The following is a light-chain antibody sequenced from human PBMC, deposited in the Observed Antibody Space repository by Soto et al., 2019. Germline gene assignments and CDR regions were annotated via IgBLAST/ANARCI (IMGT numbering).Light chain of an antibody. V-gene: IGLV2-23*03. CDR1: SSDVWSYNL. J-gene: IGLJ1*01. CDR3: CSYVGSSTFYV. CDR2: EGS. Sequence: QSALTQPASVSGSPGQSITISCTGTSSDVWSYNLVSWYQQHPGKAPKLMIYEGSKRPSGVSNRFSGSKSGNTASLTISGLQAEDEADYYCCSYVGSSTFYVFGTGTKVTVL.